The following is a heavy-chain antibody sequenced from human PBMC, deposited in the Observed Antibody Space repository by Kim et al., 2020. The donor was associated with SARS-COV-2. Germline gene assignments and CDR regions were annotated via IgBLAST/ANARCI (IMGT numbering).Heavy chain of an antibody. V-gene: IGHV3-21*01. CDR2: ISSSSSYI. D-gene: IGHD3-3*01. Sequence: GGSLRLSCAASGFTFSSYSMNWVRQAPGKGLEWVSSISSSSSYIYYADSVKGRFTISRDNAKNSLYLQMNSLRAEDTAVYYCARDFRVGYDFWSGYYTGWGQGTLVTVSS. CDR3: ARDFRVGYDFWSGYYTG. J-gene: IGHJ4*02. CDR1: GFTFSSYS.